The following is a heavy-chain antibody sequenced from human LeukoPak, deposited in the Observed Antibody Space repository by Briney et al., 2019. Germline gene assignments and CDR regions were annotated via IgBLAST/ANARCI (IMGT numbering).Heavy chain of an antibody. D-gene: IGHD7-27*01. J-gene: IGHJ6*03. V-gene: IGHV4-30-4*08. CDR3: ARSLGRGYYYYMDV. CDR2: IYYSGST. Sequence: SQTLSLTCTVSGGSISSGDYYWRWLRQSPGRGLEWLGYIYYSGSTYYNPSLKSRIIISADTSRNQFSLNLSSVTAADTAVHYCARSLGRGYYYYMDVWGKGTTVTVSS. CDR1: GGSISSGDYY.